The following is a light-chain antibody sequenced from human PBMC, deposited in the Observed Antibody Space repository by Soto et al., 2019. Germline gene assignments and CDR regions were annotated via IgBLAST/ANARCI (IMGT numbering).Light chain of an antibody. J-gene: IGKJ4*01. CDR3: QQYENWPPVT. V-gene: IGKV3-15*01. CDR2: HAS. CDR1: QNIRRN. Sequence: EIVMTQSPATLSVSPGERGTLSCRASQNIRRNLAWYQQKPGQAPRLLIYHASTRATGIPARFTGGGSGTEFTLTISSLQSEDFALYYCQQYENWPPVTFGAGTKVEIK.